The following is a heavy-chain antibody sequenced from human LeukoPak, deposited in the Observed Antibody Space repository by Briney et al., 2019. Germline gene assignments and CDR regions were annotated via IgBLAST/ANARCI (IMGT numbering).Heavy chain of an antibody. D-gene: IGHD2-15*01. V-gene: IGHV4-30-4*01. CDR1: GGSISSGDYY. CDR2: IYYSGST. Sequence: SQTLSLTCTVSGGSISSGDYYWSWIRQPPGKGLEWMGYIYYSGSTYYNPSLKSRVTISVDTSKNQFSLKLSSVTAADTAVYYCARVVVVAATPSWFDPWGQGTLVTVSS. CDR3: ARVVVVAATPSWFDP. J-gene: IGHJ5*02.